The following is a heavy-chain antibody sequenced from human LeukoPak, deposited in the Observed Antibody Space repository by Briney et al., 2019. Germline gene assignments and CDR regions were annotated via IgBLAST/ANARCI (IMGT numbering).Heavy chain of an antibody. Sequence: GRSLRLSCAASGFTFDDYAMHWVRQAPGKGLEWVSGISWNSGSIGYADSVKGRFTISRDNAKNSLYLQMNSLRAEDTALYYCAKDSGILDAFDIWGQGTMVTVSS. CDR1: GFTFDDYA. CDR2: ISWNSGSI. D-gene: IGHD3-10*01. J-gene: IGHJ3*02. V-gene: IGHV3-9*01. CDR3: AKDSGILDAFDI.